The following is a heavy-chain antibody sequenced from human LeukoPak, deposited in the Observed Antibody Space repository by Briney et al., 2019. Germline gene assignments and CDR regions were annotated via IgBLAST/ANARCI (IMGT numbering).Heavy chain of an antibody. J-gene: IGHJ3*02. V-gene: IGHV3-72*01. D-gene: IGHD1-20*01. CDR1: GFTFSDHY. Sequence: GGSLRLSCAASGFTFSDHYMDWVRQAPGKGLEWVGRSRNKPNSYTTEYAASVKGRFTISRDDSKNSLYLQMNSLKTEDTAVYSCARVRLDNWNADAFDIWSQGTMVTVSS. CDR2: SRNKPNSYTT. CDR3: ARVRLDNWNADAFDI.